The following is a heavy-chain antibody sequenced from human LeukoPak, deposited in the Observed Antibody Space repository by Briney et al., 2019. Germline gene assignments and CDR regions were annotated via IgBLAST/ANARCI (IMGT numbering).Heavy chain of an antibody. CDR2: IKQDGSEK. V-gene: IGHV3-7*01. CDR1: GFTFSGYW. Sequence: GGSLRLSCAASGFTFSGYWMSWVRQAPGKGLDWVANIKQDGSEKYYVDSVKGRFTISRDNAKNSLYLQMNSLRAEDTAVYYCARAMVRGAYDAFDIWGQGTMVTVSS. D-gene: IGHD3-10*01. CDR3: ARAMVRGAYDAFDI. J-gene: IGHJ3*02.